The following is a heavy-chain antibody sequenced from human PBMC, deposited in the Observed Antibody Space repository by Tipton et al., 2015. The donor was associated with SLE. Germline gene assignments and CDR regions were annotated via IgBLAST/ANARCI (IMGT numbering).Heavy chain of an antibody. CDR2: IYYSGST. Sequence: LRLSCTVSGGSISSYYWSWIRQPPGKGLGWIGYIYYSGSTNYSPSLKSRVTISVDTSKNQFSLKLSSVTAADTAVYYCAAQPVAGLWYFDLWGRGTLVTVSS. CDR3: AAQPVAGLWYFDL. J-gene: IGHJ2*01. CDR1: GGSISSYY. V-gene: IGHV4-59*01. D-gene: IGHD1-14*01.